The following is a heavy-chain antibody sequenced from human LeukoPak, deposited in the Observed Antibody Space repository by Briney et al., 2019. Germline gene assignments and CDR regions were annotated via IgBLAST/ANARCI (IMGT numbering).Heavy chain of an antibody. CDR2: IRRKANGGTP. Sequence: GGSLRLSCTASGFTFGDYAVSWFRQAPGKGLEWVGFIRRKANGGTPEYAASAKGRVTISRDDSKSIAYLQMNSLKTEDTAVYYCSRVRVAGYGSGWFFDYWGQGTLMTVSS. CDR3: SRVRVAGYGSGWFFDY. CDR1: GFTFGDYA. V-gene: IGHV3-49*03. J-gene: IGHJ4*02. D-gene: IGHD6-19*01.